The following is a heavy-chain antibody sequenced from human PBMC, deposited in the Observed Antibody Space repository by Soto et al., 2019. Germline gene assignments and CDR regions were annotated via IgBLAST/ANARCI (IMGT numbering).Heavy chain of an antibody. J-gene: IGHJ6*03. D-gene: IGHD3-10*02. Sequence: GGSLRLSCAASGFTFSSYAMSWVRQAPGKGLEWVSAISGSGGSTYYADSVKGRFTISRDNSKNTLYLQMNSLRAEDTAVYYCAKDLLDVHYYYYYMDVWGKGTTVTVSS. CDR1: GFTFSSYA. CDR3: AKDLLDVHYYYYYMDV. CDR2: ISGSGGST. V-gene: IGHV3-23*01.